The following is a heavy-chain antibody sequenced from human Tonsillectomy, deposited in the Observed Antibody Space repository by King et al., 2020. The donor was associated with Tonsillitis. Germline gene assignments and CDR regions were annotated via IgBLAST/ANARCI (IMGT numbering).Heavy chain of an antibody. V-gene: IGHV3-23*01. CDR2: ISGSGTDT. D-gene: IGHD2-2*01. CDR3: AKGQLLFTSPLFDS. J-gene: IGHJ4*02. CDR1: GFPFNNYA. Sequence: VQLLESGGTLVQPGGSLRLSCAASGFPFNNYAMAWVRQAPGKGLDWVSSISGSGTDTYYADSVEGRFTISRDISKNQLYLQMNSLRVEDTTVYYCAKGQLLFTSPLFDSWGQGTLVTVSS.